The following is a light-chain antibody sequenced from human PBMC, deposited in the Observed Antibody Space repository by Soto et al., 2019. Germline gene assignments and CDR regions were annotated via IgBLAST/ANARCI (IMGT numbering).Light chain of an antibody. Sequence: QAVVTQPPSASQTPGQRDTISCSGSRSNVGRNSVSWYQHVPGTAPKLLIYSHDQRPSGVPDRISASRSGTAASLAISGLRSEDEAFYYCAAWDDSLNAWVFGGGTKLTVL. V-gene: IGLV1-44*01. J-gene: IGLJ3*02. CDR1: RSNVGRNS. CDR3: AAWDDSLNAWV. CDR2: SHD.